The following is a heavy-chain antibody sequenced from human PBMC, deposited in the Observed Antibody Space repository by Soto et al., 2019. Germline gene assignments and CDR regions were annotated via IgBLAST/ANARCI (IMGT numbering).Heavy chain of an antibody. Sequence: QVQLQESGPGLVKLSETLSVTCTVSGGSVSSRSHFWSWIRQPPGGGLQWIGYIFYSGSTNYNPSLKSRATLSVDTSRNQFSLRLTSVTAADTAFYYCARYDAESGSNKIDPWGQGTLVTVSS. J-gene: IGHJ5*02. V-gene: IGHV4-61*01. CDR1: GGSVSSRSHF. CDR3: ARYDAESGSNKIDP. CDR2: IFYSGST. D-gene: IGHD5-12*01.